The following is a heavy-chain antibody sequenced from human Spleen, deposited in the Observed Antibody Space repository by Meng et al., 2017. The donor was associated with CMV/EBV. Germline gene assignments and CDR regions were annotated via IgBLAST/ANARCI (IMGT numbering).Heavy chain of an antibody. Sequence: QVQLQQWGAGLLKPSGTLSLTCAGYGGSFSGYYLGWIRQPPGKGLEWIGEINHSGSTNYNPSLKSRVTISVDTSKNQFSLKLSSVTAADTAVYYCAVRGWNYGYWGQGTLVTVSS. V-gene: IGHV4-34*01. CDR1: GGSFSGYY. CDR3: AVRGWNYGY. J-gene: IGHJ4*02. D-gene: IGHD1-7*01. CDR2: INHSGST.